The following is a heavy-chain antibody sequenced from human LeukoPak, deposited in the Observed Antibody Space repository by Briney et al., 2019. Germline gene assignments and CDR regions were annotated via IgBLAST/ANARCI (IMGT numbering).Heavy chain of an antibody. CDR1: GGSISSYY. CDR3: ARYSSSWYGFDP. V-gene: IGHV4-59*01. Sequence: SETLSLTCTVSGGSISSYYWSWIRQPAGKGLEWIGYIYYSGSSNYNPSLKSRVTISVDTSKNQFSLKLSSVSAADTAVYYCARYSSSWYGFDPWGQGTLVTVSS. CDR2: IYYSGSS. D-gene: IGHD6-13*01. J-gene: IGHJ5*02.